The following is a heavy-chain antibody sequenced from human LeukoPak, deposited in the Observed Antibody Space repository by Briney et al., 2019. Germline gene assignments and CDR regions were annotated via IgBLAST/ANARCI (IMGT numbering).Heavy chain of an antibody. J-gene: IGHJ6*03. CDR3: ARDRVLRYFDWASYYYYYMDV. D-gene: IGHD3-9*01. V-gene: IGHV1-18*01. CDR2: ISAYNGNT. CDR1: GYTFTSYG. Sequence: AASVKVSCKASGYTFTSYGISWVRHAPGQGLEWMGWISAYNGNTNYAQKLQGRVTMTTDTSTSTAYMELRSLRSDDTAVYYCARDRVLRYFDWASYYYYYMDVWGKGTTVTVSS.